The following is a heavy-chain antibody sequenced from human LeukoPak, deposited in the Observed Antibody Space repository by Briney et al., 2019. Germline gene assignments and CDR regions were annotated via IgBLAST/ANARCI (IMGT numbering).Heavy chain of an antibody. CDR1: NFTFSNAW. Sequence: PGGSLRLSCAASNFTFSNAWMNWVRQAPGKGLEWVGRIKTVTDGGTTDYAAPVKGRFIISRDDSKNTLFLQMNSLKTEDTAVYYCSTDPRHGMDVWGQGTTVTVSS. J-gene: IGHJ6*02. V-gene: IGHV3-15*07. CDR2: IKTVTDGGTT. CDR3: STDPRHGMDV.